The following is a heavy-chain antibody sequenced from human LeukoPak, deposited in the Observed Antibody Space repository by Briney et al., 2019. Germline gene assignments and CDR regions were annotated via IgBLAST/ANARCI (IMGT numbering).Heavy chain of an antibody. CDR2: ISWNSGSI. J-gene: IGHJ4*02. D-gene: IGHD4-17*01. Sequence: SGGSLRLSCAASRFTFDDYAMHWARQAPGKGLEWVSGISWNSGSIGYADSVKGRFTISRDNAKNSLYLQMNSLRAEDTALYYCAKGKPGDYGRNYFDYWGQGTLVTVSS. CDR1: RFTFDDYA. CDR3: AKGKPGDYGRNYFDY. V-gene: IGHV3-9*01.